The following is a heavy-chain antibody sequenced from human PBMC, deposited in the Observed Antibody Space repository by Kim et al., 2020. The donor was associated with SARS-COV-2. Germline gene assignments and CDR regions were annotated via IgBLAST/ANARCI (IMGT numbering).Heavy chain of an antibody. CDR3: AKTYGSDPNLFDY. J-gene: IGHJ4*02. D-gene: IGHD3-10*01. Sequence: YAQKFQGRVTITADESTSTAYMELSSLRSEDTAVYYCAKTYGSDPNLFDYWGQGTLVTVSS. V-gene: IGHV1-69*01.